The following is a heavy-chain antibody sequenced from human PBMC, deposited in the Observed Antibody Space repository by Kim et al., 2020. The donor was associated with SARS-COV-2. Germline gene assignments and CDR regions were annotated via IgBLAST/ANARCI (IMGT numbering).Heavy chain of an antibody. Sequence: SVKVSCKASGGTFSSYAISWVRQAPGQGLEWMGGIIPIFGTANYAQKFQGRVTITADESTSTAYMELSSLRSEDTAVYYCARYRPNMVRGVISWFDPWGQGTLVTVSS. CDR3: ARYRPNMVRGVISWFDP. V-gene: IGHV1-69*13. J-gene: IGHJ5*02. CDR1: GGTFSSYA. CDR2: IIPIFGTA. D-gene: IGHD3-10*01.